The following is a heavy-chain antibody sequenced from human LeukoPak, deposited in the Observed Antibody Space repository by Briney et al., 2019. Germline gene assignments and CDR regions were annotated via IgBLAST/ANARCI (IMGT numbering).Heavy chain of an antibody. CDR1: GGSISSYY. V-gene: IGHV4-59*12. CDR3: ARGQGGNYYLNYFDY. CDR2: FYYSGST. Sequence: PSETLSLTCSVSGGSISSYYWSWIRQPPGKGLEWIGHFYYSGSTNYNPSLRSRVTISVDTSRNQFSLRLTSVTAADTAVYYCARGQGGNYYLNYFDYWGQGAPVTVSS. J-gene: IGHJ4*02. D-gene: IGHD1-26*01.